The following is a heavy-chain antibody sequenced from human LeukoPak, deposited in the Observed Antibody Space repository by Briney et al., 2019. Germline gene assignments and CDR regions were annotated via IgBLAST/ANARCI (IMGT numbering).Heavy chain of an antibody. CDR2: VTGDSGTT. V-gene: IGHV3-23*01. CDR1: GFTFSSYA. J-gene: IGHJ3*01. D-gene: IGHD3-3*01. Sequence: GGSLRLSCAASGFTFSSYAISWVRQAPREGREWVSAVTGDSGTTHYADSVKGRFTISRGNSKNMVYLQMSSLRAEDTAIYYCAKGWSGYFRSPFDLWGRGTMVTVSA. CDR3: AKGWSGYFRSPFDL.